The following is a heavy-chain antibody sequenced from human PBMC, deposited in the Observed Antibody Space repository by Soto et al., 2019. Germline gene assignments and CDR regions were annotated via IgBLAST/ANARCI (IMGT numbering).Heavy chain of an antibody. V-gene: IGHV1-69*06. CDR2: IIPIFGTA. Sequence: SVKVSCKASGGTFSSYAISWVRQAPGQGLEWMGGIIPIFGTANYTQKFQGRVTITADKSTSTAYMELSSLRSEDTAVYYCARVAMVRGVITPLSYYYGMDVWGQGTTVTVSS. D-gene: IGHD3-10*01. J-gene: IGHJ6*02. CDR1: GGTFSSYA. CDR3: ARVAMVRGVITPLSYYYGMDV.